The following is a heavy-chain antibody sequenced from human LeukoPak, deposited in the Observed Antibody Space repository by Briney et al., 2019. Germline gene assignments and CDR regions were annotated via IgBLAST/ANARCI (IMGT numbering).Heavy chain of an antibody. CDR1: GYTFTSYG. Sequence: GASVKVSCKASGYTFTSYGISWVRQAPGQGLEWMGWISAYNGNTNYAQKLQGRVTMTTDTSTSTAYMELRSLRSDDTAVYYCARALVGSSSGYFYYYMDVWGKGTTVTVSS. V-gene: IGHV1-18*01. CDR2: ISAYNGNT. D-gene: IGHD6-6*01. J-gene: IGHJ6*03. CDR3: ARALVGSSSGYFYYYMDV.